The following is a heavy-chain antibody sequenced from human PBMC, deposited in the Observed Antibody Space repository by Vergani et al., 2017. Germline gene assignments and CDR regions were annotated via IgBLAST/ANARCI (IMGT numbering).Heavy chain of an antibody. CDR2: ISSSGSTI. D-gene: IGHD3-3*01. CDR1: GFTFSDYY. Sequence: QVQLVESGGGLVKPGESLRLSCAASGFTFSDYYMSWIRQAPGRGLEWVSYISSSGSTIYYADSLKGRFTIFRDNAKNSVFLQMNSLRAEDTAVYYCARGNDLGLYYYDGMDVWGQGTTVTVSS. CDR3: ARGNDLGLYYYDGMDV. J-gene: IGHJ6*02. V-gene: IGHV3-11*04.